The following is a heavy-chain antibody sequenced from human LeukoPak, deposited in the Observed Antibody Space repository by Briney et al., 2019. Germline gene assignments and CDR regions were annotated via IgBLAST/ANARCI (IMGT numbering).Heavy chain of an antibody. V-gene: IGHV1-18*01. D-gene: IGHD1-1*01. J-gene: IGHJ4*02. CDR1: GYTFSTYS. Sequence: ASVKVSCKASGYTFSTYSISWVRQAPGQGLEWVGSIIPYNGNTNSAENLQGRVTLTTDTSTSTAYLELRSLKSDDTAVYYCAREGGGNDFSDFWGQGSLVIVSS. CDR2: IIPYNGNT. CDR3: AREGGGNDFSDF.